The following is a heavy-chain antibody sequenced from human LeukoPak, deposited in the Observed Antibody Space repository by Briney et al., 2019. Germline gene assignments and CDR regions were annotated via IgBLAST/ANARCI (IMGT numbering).Heavy chain of an antibody. CDR1: GFIFSSYA. CDR3: ARSSSGRSFFDY. D-gene: IGHD6-19*01. Sequence: GGSLRLSCAASGFIFSSYAMSWVRQAPGKGLEWVSHISGSAAGTYYADSVKGHFTISRDNSKNTLYLQMNSLRAEDTAVYYCARSSSGRSFFDYWGQGTLVTVSS. V-gene: IGHV3-23*01. J-gene: IGHJ4*02. CDR2: ISGSAAGT.